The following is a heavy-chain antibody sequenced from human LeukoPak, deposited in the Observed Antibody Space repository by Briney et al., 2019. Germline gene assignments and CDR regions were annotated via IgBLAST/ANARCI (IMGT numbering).Heavy chain of an antibody. CDR2: ISYDGSNK. CDR3: AKVSGYGGKLYYYYGMDV. CDR1: GFTFSSYG. D-gene: IGHD4-23*01. V-gene: IGHV3-30*18. J-gene: IGHJ6*02. Sequence: GGSLRLSCAASGFTFSSYGMHWVRQAPGKGLEWVAVISYDGSNKYYADSVKGRFTISRDNSKNTLYLQMNSPRAEDTAVYYCAKVSGYGGKLYYYYGMDVWGQGTTVTVSS.